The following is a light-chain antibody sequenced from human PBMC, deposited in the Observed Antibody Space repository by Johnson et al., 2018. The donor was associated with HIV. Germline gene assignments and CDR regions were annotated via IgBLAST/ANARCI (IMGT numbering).Light chain of an antibody. CDR3: GTWDSSLSTGVV. J-gene: IGLJ1*01. CDR2: KDK. V-gene: IGLV1-51*02. CDR1: SSTIGNNF. Sequence: QSVLTQPPSVSAAPGQKVTISCSGSSSTIGNNFVSWYQLLPGTAPKLLIYKDKARPSGIPDRFSGSKSATSATLAITGLQTGDEADYYCGTWDSSLSTGVVFGTGTKGTLL.